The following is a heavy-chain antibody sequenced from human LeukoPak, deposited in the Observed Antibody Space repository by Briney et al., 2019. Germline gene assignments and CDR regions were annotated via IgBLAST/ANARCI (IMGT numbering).Heavy chain of an antibody. Sequence: SVKVSCRASGGTFSSYAISWVRQAPGQGLEWMGRIIPILGIANYAQKFQGRVTITADKSTSTAYMELSSLRSEDTAVYYCARDGQWELPVPYYFDYWGQGTLVTVSS. CDR1: GGTFSSYA. V-gene: IGHV1-69*04. CDR3: ARDGQWELPVPYYFDY. J-gene: IGHJ4*02. CDR2: IIPILGIA. D-gene: IGHD1-26*01.